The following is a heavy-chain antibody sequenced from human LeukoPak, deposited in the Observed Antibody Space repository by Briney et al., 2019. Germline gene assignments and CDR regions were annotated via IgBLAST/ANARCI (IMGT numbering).Heavy chain of an antibody. Sequence: GGSLRLSCPASGLTFSDYSMSWVRQAPGKGLEWVSSISSSSDYIYYADSVKGRFTISRDNAKNSLYLQMNSLRAEDTAVYYCARARESSSWSEETGDAFDIWGQGTMVTVSS. D-gene: IGHD6-13*01. J-gene: IGHJ3*02. V-gene: IGHV3-21*01. CDR1: GLTFSDYS. CDR3: ARARESSSWSEETGDAFDI. CDR2: ISSSSDYI.